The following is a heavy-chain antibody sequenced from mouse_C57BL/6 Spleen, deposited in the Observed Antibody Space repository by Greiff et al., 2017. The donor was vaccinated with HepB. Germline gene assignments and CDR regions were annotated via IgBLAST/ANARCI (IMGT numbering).Heavy chain of an antibody. D-gene: IGHD1-1*01. CDR1: GYTFTSYW. V-gene: IGHV1-53*01. CDR2: INPSNGGT. CDR3: ARSGLYYYGFDY. Sequence: QVQLKESGTELVKPGASVKLSCKASGYTFTSYWMHWVKQRPGQGLEWIGNINPSNGGTNYNEKFKSKATLTVDKSSSTAYMQLSSLTSEDSAVYYCARSGLYYYGFDYWGQGTTLTVSS. J-gene: IGHJ2*01.